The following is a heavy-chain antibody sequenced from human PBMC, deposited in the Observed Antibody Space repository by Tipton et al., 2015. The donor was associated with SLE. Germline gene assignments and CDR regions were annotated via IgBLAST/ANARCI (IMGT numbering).Heavy chain of an antibody. D-gene: IGHD3-10*01. J-gene: IGHJ4*02. CDR1: GFTISTYW. CDR3: STDPGDGNDC. CDR2: IKQDGSET. Sequence: SLRLSCAASGFTISTYWMTWVRQAPGKGLEWVANIKQDGSETYYVDSVKGRFTISRDNARNSLYLRMNNVRIEDTAVYYCSTDPGDGNDCWGQGTLVIVSS. V-gene: IGHV3-7*01.